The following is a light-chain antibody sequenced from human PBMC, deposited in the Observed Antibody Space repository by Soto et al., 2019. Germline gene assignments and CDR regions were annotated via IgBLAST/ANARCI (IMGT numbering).Light chain of an antibody. V-gene: IGKV3-20*01. CDR2: GAS. Sequence: EIVLTQSPGTLSLSPGERATLSCRASQSVRTSYLAWYQQKPGQPPRLLIYGASSRATAIPDRFSGSGSGTDFTLTISRLGPEDFAVYYCHHYGSCLGTFGQGTKVEIK. J-gene: IGKJ1*01. CDR1: QSVRTSY. CDR3: HHYGSCLGT.